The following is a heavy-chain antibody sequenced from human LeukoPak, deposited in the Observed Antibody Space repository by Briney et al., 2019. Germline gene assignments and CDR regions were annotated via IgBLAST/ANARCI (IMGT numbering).Heavy chain of an antibody. D-gene: IGHD1-26*01. CDR2: MLYDGGNK. Sequence: GGSLRLSCTASGFTFSAYAMHWVRQAPGKGLEWVAVMLYDGGNKYYADSVKGRFTISRDNSKNTLYLQVNSLRPEDTAVYYCAKDPASGSSYYFYGMEVWGQGTTVTVSS. CDR1: GFTFSAYA. J-gene: IGHJ6*02. CDR3: AKDPASGSSYYFYGMEV. V-gene: IGHV3-30*18.